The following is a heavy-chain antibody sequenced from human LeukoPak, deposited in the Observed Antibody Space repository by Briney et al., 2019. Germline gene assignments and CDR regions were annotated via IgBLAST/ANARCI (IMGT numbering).Heavy chain of an antibody. V-gene: IGHV1-8*01. D-gene: IGHD4-17*01. J-gene: IGHJ5*02. CDR1: GYTFTNYD. Sequence: ASVKVSCKASGYTFTNYDINWVRQATGQGPEWMGWMNPNSGNTGYAQKFQGRVTMTRDTSISTAYMELSGLRSEDTAVYYCARNRYGDYGDWFDPWGQGTLVTVSS. CDR3: ARNRYGDYGDWFDP. CDR2: MNPNSGNT.